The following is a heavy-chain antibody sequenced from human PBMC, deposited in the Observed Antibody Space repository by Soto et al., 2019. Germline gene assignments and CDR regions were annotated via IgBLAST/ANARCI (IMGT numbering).Heavy chain of an antibody. V-gene: IGHV4-39*01. CDR3: ARHGSSVTTYSQFDD. J-gene: IGHJ4*02. D-gene: IGHD4-17*01. CDR1: GGSISSSSYF. Sequence: QLQLQESGPGLVKPSETLSLTCTVSGGSISSSSYFWGWIRQPPGKGLEWIGSAYYDGSTYYNPSLKSRVTNSVDTSKNQFALKLSSVTAADTAVYYCARHGSSVTTYSQFDDWGQGTLVTVSS. CDR2: AYYDGST.